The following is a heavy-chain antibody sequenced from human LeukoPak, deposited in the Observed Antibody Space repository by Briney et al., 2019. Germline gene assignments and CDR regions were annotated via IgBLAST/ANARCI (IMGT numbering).Heavy chain of an antibody. CDR3: YTSITDY. CDR1: GFNANNAW. CDR2: IRSKMDGGAT. Sequence: GGSLRLSCAASGFNANNAWMSWVRQAPGKALAWVGRIRSKMDGGATDYAAPVKGRFTISRDDSKNTLYLQINSLKIEDTAMYYCYTSITDYWGQGTLVTVSS. V-gene: IGHV3-15*07. D-gene: IGHD2-21*01. J-gene: IGHJ4*02.